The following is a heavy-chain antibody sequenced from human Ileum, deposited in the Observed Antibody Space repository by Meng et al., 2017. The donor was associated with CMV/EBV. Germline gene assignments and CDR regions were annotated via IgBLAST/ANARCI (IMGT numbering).Heavy chain of an antibody. J-gene: IGHJ6*02. CDR1: GFTFTTYA. V-gene: IGHV3-23*03. CDR3: AEPRGDLNYGMDV. CDR2: IYSGGSNT. Sequence: GESLKISCAASGFTFTTYAMTWVRQTPGKGLEWVSIIYSGGSNTYSADSVKGRFTISRDNSKHTLFLQMNSLRAEDTAIYYCAEPRGDLNYGMDVWGQGT.